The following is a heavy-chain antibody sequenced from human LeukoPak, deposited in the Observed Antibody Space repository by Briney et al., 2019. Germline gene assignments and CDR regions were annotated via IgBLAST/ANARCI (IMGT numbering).Heavy chain of an antibody. J-gene: IGHJ4*02. D-gene: IGHD2-15*01. CDR2: TKPDGSAE. V-gene: IGHV3-7*01. CDR3: ARDGGLHTNFDY. Sequence: GGSLRLSCAASGFIFRNYWMGWVRQAPGKGLEGVANTKPDGSAEYYADSVRGRFTASRDNANNLLYLQMNRLRAEDTAVYYCARDGGLHTNFDYWGQGTLLTVSS. CDR1: GFIFRNYW.